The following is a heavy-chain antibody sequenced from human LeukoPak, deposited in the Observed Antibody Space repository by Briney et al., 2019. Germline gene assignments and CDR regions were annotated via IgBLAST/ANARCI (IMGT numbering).Heavy chain of an antibody. CDR3: AKSRSGSTSCYNY. D-gene: IGHD2-2*02. CDR1: GFTFSNYA. J-gene: IGHJ4*02. CDR2: FSGSGDNT. Sequence: GGSLRLSCAASGFTFSNYAMSWVRQAPGKGLEWVSSFSGSGDNTYYADSVKGRFPISRDNSKNTLYLQMNSLRAEDTAVYYCAKSRSGSTSCYNYWGQGTQVTVSS. V-gene: IGHV3-23*01.